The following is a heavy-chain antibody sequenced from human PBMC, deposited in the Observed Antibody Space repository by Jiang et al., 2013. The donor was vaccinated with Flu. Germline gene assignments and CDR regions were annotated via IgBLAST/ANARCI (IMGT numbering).Heavy chain of an antibody. CDR3: TTDISACYYDSSGYYRICGLLRSHIDY. V-gene: IGHV3-15*07. D-gene: IGHD3-22*01. CDR2: IKSKTDGGTT. Sequence: VQLLESGGGLVKPGGSLRLSCAASGFTFSNAWMNWVRQAPGKGLEWVGRIKSKTDGGTTDYAAPVKGRFTISRDDSKNTLYLQMNSLKTEDTAVYYCTTDISACYYDSSGYYRICGLLRSHIDYWAEGTLVTVSS. CDR1: GFTFSNAW. J-gene: IGHJ4*02.